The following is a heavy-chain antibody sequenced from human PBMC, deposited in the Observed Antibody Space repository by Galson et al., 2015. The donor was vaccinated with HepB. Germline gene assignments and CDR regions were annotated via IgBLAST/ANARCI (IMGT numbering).Heavy chain of an antibody. CDR1: GFTFTNYN. V-gene: IGHV3-11*06. D-gene: IGHD4-17*01. CDR2: ISSTGTYT. CDR3: ARVADADYGDHSHFDY. J-gene: IGHJ4*02. Sequence: SLRLSCAASGFTFTNYNMNWVRQAPGKGLQWLSYISSTGTYTNYADSVKGRFTISRDNAKNSLYLQMNNLRAEDTAVYYCARVADADYGDHSHFDYWGQGTLVTVSS.